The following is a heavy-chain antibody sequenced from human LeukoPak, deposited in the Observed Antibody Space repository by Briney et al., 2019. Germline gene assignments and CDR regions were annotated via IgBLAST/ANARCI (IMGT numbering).Heavy chain of an antibody. CDR3: ARDSLVGESFVCY. Sequence: GGSLRLSCVSSGFTFSNYGMRWVRQAPGKGLEWVAVIWSDGGNNYYADSVKGRFTLSRDNSKHTLYLQMDSLRAEDTAVYDCARDSLVGESFVCYWGQGTLVTVSS. J-gene: IGHJ4*02. CDR1: GFTFSNYG. CDR2: IWSDGGNN. D-gene: IGHD3-10*01. V-gene: IGHV3-33*08.